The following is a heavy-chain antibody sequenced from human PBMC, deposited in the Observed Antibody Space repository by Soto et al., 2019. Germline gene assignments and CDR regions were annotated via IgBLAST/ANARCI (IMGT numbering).Heavy chain of an antibody. CDR3: AKWYSSGWYYFDY. V-gene: IGHV3-30*18. D-gene: IGHD6-19*01. CDR2: ISYDGSNK. Sequence: PVGSLRLSCAASGFTFSSYGMHWVRQAPGKGLEWVAVISYDGSNKYYADSVKGRFTISRDNSKNTLYLQMNSLRAEDTAVYYCAKWYSSGWYYFDYWGQGTLVTVSS. CDR1: GFTFSSYG. J-gene: IGHJ4*02.